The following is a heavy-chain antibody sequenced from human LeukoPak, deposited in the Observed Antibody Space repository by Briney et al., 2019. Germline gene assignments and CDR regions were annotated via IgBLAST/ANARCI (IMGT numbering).Heavy chain of an antibody. CDR2: IYHSRST. V-gene: IGHV4-59*01. J-gene: IGHJ4*02. Sequence: SETLSLTCTVSGDSISSYYWSWIRQPPGKGLEWIGYIYHSRSTNYNPSLKSRVTISADTSKDQFSLKLASVTAADTAVYYCATGYSSTWYYFDYWGQGTLVTVSS. D-gene: IGHD6-13*01. CDR1: GDSISSYY. CDR3: ATGYSSTWYYFDY.